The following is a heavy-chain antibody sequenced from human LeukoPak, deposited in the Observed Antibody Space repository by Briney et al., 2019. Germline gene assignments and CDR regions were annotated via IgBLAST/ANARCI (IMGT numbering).Heavy chain of an antibody. CDR3: ARVPPFPGSYHYYFDY. CDR2: ISAYNGNT. CDR1: GYTFTSYG. V-gene: IGHV1-18*01. J-gene: IGHJ4*02. Sequence: ASVKVSCKASGYTFTSYGISWVRQAPGQGLEWMGWISAYNGNTNYAQKLQGRVTMTTDTSTSTAYMELRSLRSDDTAVYYCARVPPFPGSYHYYFDYWGQGTLVTVSS. D-gene: IGHD3-10*01.